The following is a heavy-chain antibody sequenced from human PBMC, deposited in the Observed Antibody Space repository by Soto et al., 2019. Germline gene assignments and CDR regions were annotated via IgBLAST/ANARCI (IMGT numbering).Heavy chain of an antibody. CDR2: ISAYNGNI. CDR1: GYIFPSCT. J-gene: IGHJ4*02. D-gene: IGHD4-17*01. Sequence: QVQLVQSGAEVKKPGASVKVSCKAPGYIFPSCTISWVRQAPGQGLEWMGWISAYNGNIKDAQKFQGRFTMTTDTSTSTAYMELRSLTSDDTAMYYCAIANYGDNDYWGQGTLFTVSS. CDR3: AIANYGDNDY. V-gene: IGHV1-18*01.